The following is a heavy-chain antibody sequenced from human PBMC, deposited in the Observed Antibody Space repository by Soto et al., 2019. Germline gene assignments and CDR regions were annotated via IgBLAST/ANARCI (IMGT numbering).Heavy chain of an antibody. V-gene: IGHV3-23*01. Sequence: EVQLLESGGDLIQPGGSLRLSCAASGFRFDTYAMGWVRQAPGKGLEWVSSMSGNAGWIFYGDPVKGRFTISRDNSKNTLYLQMNSLRVEDTAVYYFVGGGGDSFDCWGQGTLVTVSS. D-gene: IGHD3-16*01. CDR3: VGGGGDSFDC. CDR1: GFRFDTYA. J-gene: IGHJ4*02. CDR2: MSGNAGWI.